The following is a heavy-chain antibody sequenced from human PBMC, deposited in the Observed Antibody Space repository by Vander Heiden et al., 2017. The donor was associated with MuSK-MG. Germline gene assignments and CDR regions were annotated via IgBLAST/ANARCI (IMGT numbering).Heavy chain of an antibody. J-gene: IGHJ1*01. CDR1: GGNYSSYG. CDR2: SWYDGSNK. Sequence: QVQLVESGGGVLQPGRSLRLSCAAYGGNYSSYGMRWVRQAPGKGLEWLSVSWYDGSNKCYADSVKVRFTISRDNSKNTLYLQMNSLRAEDTAVYYCAKEGEYSSGWFEYFHHWGQGTLVTVSS. D-gene: IGHD6-19*01. V-gene: IGHV3-33*06. CDR3: AKEGEYSSGWFEYFHH.